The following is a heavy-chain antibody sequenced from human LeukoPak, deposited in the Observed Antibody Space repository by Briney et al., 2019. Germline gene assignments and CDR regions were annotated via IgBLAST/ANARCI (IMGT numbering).Heavy chain of an antibody. J-gene: IGHJ4*02. CDR2: MYYSGST. D-gene: IGHD5-18*01. CDR1: GGSISTSSYY. Sequence: PSATLSLTCTVSGGSISTSSYYWGWIRQPPGKGLEWIGSMYYSGSTYYNPSLQSRVTISVDTSKIQFSLRLTSVTAADTAVYYCARQGGLWLRAPFDFWGQGTLVTVSS. CDR3: ARQGGLWLRAPFDF. V-gene: IGHV4-39*01.